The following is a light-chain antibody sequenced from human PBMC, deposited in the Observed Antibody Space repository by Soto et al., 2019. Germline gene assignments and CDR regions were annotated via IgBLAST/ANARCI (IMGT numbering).Light chain of an antibody. CDR2: HIT. CDR3: CSLTASSYV. Sequence: QSVLTQPASVFGSPGQTITIFCTGTSSAIGNYDYVSWNQQHPGKAPKLMIYHITYRPSGVSNRYSGSKSGNSASLTISGLKVDEEADYYCCSLTASSYVFGTGTKVTVL. V-gene: IGLV2-14*03. CDR1: SSAIGNYDY. J-gene: IGLJ1*01.